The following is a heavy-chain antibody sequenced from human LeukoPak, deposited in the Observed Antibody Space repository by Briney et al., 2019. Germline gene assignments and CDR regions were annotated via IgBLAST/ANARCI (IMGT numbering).Heavy chain of an antibody. D-gene: IGHD3-9*01. CDR3: ARCSPLRYFDWLLHKDYYYYYMDV. CDR2: IYSGGST. J-gene: IGHJ6*03. Sequence: GGSLRLSCAASGFTVSSNYMSWVRQAPGKGLEWVSVIYSGGSTYYADSVKGRFTISRDNSKNTLYLQMNSLRAEDTAVYYCARCSPLRYFDWLLHKDYYYYYMDVWGKGTTVTISS. V-gene: IGHV3-53*01. CDR1: GFTVSSNY.